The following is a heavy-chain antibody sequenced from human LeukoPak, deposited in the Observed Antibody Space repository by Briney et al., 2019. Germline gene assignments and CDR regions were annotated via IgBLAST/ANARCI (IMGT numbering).Heavy chain of an antibody. CDR3: AKSSGFVVVTLFEY. CDR2: IGGSGGNT. D-gene: IGHD2-21*02. V-gene: IGHV3-23*01. J-gene: IGHJ4*02. Sequence: GALRHSRAAPRFSRCGYAIGWGPPAPGEGRGRGSGIGGSGGNTYYADSVKGRFTISRDKSKNTLYLQMNSLRAEDTAVYYCAKSSGFVVVTLFEYWGQGTLVTVSS. CDR1: RFSRCGYA.